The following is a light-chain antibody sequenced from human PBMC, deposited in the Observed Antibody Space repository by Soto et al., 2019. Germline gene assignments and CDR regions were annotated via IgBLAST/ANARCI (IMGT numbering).Light chain of an antibody. Sequence: DIQMTQSPSTLSGSVGDRVTITCRASQTISSWLAWYQQKPGKAPKLLIYKASTLKSGVPSRCSGSGSGTEFTLTISSLQPDDFATYYCQHYNSYSEAFGQGTNVELK. J-gene: IGKJ1*01. CDR2: KAS. CDR3: QHYNSYSEA. CDR1: QTISSW. V-gene: IGKV1-5*03.